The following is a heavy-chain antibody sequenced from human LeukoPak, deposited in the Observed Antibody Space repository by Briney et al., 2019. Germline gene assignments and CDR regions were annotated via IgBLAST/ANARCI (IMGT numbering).Heavy chain of an antibody. CDR2: ISSSSSYI. Sequence: PGGSLRLSCAASGFTFSSYSMNWVRQAPGKGLEWVSSISSSSSYIYYADSVKGQFTISRDNAKNSLYLQMNSLRAEDTAVYYCARERDYYGSGSYDVDWGQGTLVTVSS. J-gene: IGHJ4*02. D-gene: IGHD3-10*01. V-gene: IGHV3-21*01. CDR3: ARERDYYGSGSYDVD. CDR1: GFTFSSYS.